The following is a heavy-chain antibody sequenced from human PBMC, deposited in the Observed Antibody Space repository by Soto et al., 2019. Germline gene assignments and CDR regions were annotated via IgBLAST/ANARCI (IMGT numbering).Heavy chain of an antibody. J-gene: IGHJ4*02. D-gene: IGHD3-9*01. Sequence: ASVKVSCKASGYTFTRYYIHLVRQAPGQGLEWMGIINPSGGSTSYAQKFQGRVTMTRDTSTSTVYMELSSLRSEDTAVYYCARDKYDILTGYYPEYYFDYWGQGTLVTVSS. V-gene: IGHV1-46*03. CDR3: ARDKYDILTGYYPEYYFDY. CDR1: GYTFTRYY. CDR2: INPSGGST.